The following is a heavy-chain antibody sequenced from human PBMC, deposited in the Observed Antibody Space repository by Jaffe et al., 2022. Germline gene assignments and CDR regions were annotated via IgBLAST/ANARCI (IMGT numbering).Heavy chain of an antibody. D-gene: IGHD3-3*01. CDR1: GFTFSSYA. J-gene: IGHJ4*02. CDR2: ISGSGGST. Sequence: EVQLLESGGGLVQPGGSLRLSCAASGFTFSSYAMSWVRQAPGKGLEWVSAISGSGGSTYYADSVKGRFTISRDNSKNTLYLQMNSLRAEDTAVYYCARQITFAQYYDFWSGYYAPFDYWGQGTLVTVSS. V-gene: IGHV3-23*01. CDR3: ARQITFAQYYDFWSGYYAPFDY.